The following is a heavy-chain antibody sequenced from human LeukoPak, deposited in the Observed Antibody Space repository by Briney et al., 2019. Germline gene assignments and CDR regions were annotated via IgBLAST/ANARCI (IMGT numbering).Heavy chain of an antibody. CDR1: GFTFSSNG. CDR3: ARDCGGGSCYGPYDAFDI. CDR2: ISSSGSTI. D-gene: IGHD2-15*01. Sequence: GGSLRLSCAASGFTFSSNGMHWVRQAPRKGLEWVSYISSSGSTIYYADSVKGRFTISRDNAKNSLYLQMNSLRAEDTAVYYCARDCGGGSCYGPYDAFDIWGQGTVVTVSS. J-gene: IGHJ3*02. V-gene: IGHV3-48*03.